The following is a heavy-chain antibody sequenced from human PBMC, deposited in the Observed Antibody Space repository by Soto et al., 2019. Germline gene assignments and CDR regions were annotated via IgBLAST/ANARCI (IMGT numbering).Heavy chain of an antibody. Sequence: QITLKESGPTLVKPTQPLTLTCTFSGFSLSTSGVGVGWIRQPPGKALEWLALIYWDDDKRYSPSLKSRLTITKDTSKNQVVLTMTNMDPVDTATYYCAHVVVPAAIPNWFDPWGQGTLVTVSS. V-gene: IGHV2-5*02. CDR3: AHVVVPAAIPNWFDP. CDR2: IYWDDDK. D-gene: IGHD2-2*01. J-gene: IGHJ5*02. CDR1: GFSLSTSGVG.